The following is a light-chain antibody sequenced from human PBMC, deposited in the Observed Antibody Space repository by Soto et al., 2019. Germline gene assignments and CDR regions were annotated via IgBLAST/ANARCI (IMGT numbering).Light chain of an antibody. CDR2: DVS. J-gene: IGLJ1*01. CDR3: ISSTTSTTRV. V-gene: IGLV2-14*03. Sequence: QSALTQPASVSGSPGQSITLSCTGTSSDVGAYNSVSWYQQHPGKAPKLIIYDVSTRPSGVSNRFSGSKSGNTPSLTISGLQAEDDADYYCISSTTSTTRVFGTATKLTVL. CDR1: SSDVGAYNS.